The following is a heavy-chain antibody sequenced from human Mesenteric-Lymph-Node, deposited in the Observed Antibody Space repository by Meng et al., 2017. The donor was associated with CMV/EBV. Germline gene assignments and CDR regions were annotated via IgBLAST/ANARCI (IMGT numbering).Heavy chain of an antibody. CDR1: GGSFIGYY. Sequence: VQVQHGGVGLLKPPEPLSLTCAVTGGSFIGYYWSWFRQPPGKGLEWIGEINHSGSTNYNPSLKSRVTISVDTSKNQFSLKLSSVTAADTAVYYCARHQRWLKSEGGFNYWGQGTLVTVSS. J-gene: IGHJ4*02. CDR3: ARHQRWLKSEGGFNY. CDR2: INHSGST. V-gene: IGHV4-34*01. D-gene: IGHD4-23*01.